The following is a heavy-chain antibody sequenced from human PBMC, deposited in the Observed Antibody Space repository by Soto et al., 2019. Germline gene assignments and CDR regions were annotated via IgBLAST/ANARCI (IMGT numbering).Heavy chain of an antibody. J-gene: IGHJ4*02. CDR1: GGSISSGNYY. CDR2: IYYSGSS. CDR3: ARGGGSPYHNHEFDF. V-gene: IGHV4-30-4*02. Sequence: SETLSLTCTVSGGSISSGNYYWSWIRQPPGKGLEWIGFIYYSGSSNYNPSLKSRVSISLDTSKNQFPLKLSSVTAADTAVYYRARGGGSPYHNHEFDFWGQGTLVTVSS. D-gene: IGHD6-13*01.